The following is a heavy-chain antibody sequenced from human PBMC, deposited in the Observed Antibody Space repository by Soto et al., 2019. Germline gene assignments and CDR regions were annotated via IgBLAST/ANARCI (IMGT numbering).Heavy chain of an antibody. CDR2: IYYSGST. V-gene: IGHV4-30-4*01. CDR3: AREWKVTMVRGDTYNWFDP. CDR1: GGSISSGDYY. Sequence: ASETLSLTCTVSGGSISSGDYYWSWIRQPPGKGLEWIGYIYYSGSTYYNPSLKSRVTISVDTSKNQFSLKLSSVTAADTAVYYCAREWKVTMVRGDTYNWFDPWGQGTLVTVSS. D-gene: IGHD3-10*01. J-gene: IGHJ5*02.